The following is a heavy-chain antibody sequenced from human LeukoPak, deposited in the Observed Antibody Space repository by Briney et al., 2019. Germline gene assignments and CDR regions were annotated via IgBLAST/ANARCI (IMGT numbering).Heavy chain of an antibody. V-gene: IGHV3-74*01. J-gene: IGHJ3*02. D-gene: IGHD3/OR15-3a*01. CDR3: VLDLFSSFAFDI. CDR1: GFTFSRYW. Sequence: GGSLRLSCAASGFTFSRYWMHWVRQAPGKGLLWVSRINSDGGSTYYADSVKGRFTTSRDNAKNALHLQMNSLTAEDTAVYYCVLDLFSSFAFDIWGQGRTVTVSS. CDR2: INSDGGST.